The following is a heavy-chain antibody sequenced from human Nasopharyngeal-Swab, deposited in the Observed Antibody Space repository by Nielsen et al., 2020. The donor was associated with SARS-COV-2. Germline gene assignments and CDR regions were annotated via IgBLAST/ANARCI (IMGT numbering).Heavy chain of an antibody. D-gene: IGHD3-10*01. J-gene: IGHJ6*02. CDR3: ARDRGIFQYYYYGMDV. CDR2: ISSSSSYI. V-gene: IGHV3-21*01. Sequence: WIRQPPGKGLEWVSSISSSSSYIYYADSVKGRFTISRDNAKNSLYLQMNSLRAEDTAVYYCARDRGIFQYYYYGMDVWGQGTTVTVSS.